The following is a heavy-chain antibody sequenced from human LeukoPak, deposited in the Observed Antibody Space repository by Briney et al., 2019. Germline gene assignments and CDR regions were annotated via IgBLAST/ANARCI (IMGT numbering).Heavy chain of an antibody. CDR1: GYTFSNNW. V-gene: IGHV5-51*01. D-gene: IGHD2-2*01. Sequence: GESLQISGKGSGYTFSNNWIVWVRQMPGKGLGWMGIIFPGDSGTRYSPSFQGLVTISADKSINTAYLQWSSLKASDTAIYYCARESRLTYPDYWGQGTLVSVSS. J-gene: IGHJ4*02. CDR3: ARESRLTYPDY. CDR2: IFPGDSGT.